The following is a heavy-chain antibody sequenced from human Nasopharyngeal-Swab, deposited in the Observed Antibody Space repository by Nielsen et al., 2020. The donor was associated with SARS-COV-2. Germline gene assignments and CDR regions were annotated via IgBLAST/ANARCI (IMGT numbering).Heavy chain of an antibody. CDR3: ARGAGGGAHFDY. D-gene: IGHD2-15*01. V-gene: IGHV3-33*01. J-gene: IGHJ4*02. Sequence: VRQAPGKGLEWVAVIWYDGSNKYYADSVKGRFTISRDNSKNTLYLQMNSLRAEDTAVYYCARGAGGGAHFDYWGQGTLVTVSS. CDR2: IWYDGSNK.